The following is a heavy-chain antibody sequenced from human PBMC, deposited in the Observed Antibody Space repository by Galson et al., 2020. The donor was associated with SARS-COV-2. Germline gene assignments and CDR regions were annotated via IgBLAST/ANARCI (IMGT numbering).Heavy chain of an antibody. CDR1: GGSFSGYY. CDR2: INHSGST. Sequence: SATLSLTCAVYGGSFSGYYWSWIRQPPGKGLEWIGEINHSGSTNYNPSLKSRVTISVDTSKNQFSLKLSSVTAADTAVYYCARVVGATREYYFDYWGQGTLVTVSS. D-gene: IGHD1-26*01. CDR3: ARVVGATREYYFDY. J-gene: IGHJ4*02. V-gene: IGHV4-34*01.